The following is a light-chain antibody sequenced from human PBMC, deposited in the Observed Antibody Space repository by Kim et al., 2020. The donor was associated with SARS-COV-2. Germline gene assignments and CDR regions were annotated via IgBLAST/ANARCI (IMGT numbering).Light chain of an antibody. CDR1: QSVYNF. Sequence: SASVGDRITITCRASQSVYNFLNWYQQKPGKAPKLLIYAASTLQSGVPSRFSGSTSGTEFTLTISSLQPEDFATYYCQQSYSTPRSFGGGTKV. CDR3: QQSYSTPRS. V-gene: IGKV1-39*01. J-gene: IGKJ4*01. CDR2: AAS.